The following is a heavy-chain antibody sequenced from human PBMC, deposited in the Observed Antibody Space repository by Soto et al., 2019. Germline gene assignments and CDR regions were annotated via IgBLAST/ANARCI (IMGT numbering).Heavy chain of an antibody. V-gene: IGHV3-30-3*01. CDR3: ARRGGQSDY. J-gene: IGHJ4*02. Sequence: GGSLRLSCAASGFTFSSYAMHWVRQAPGKGLEWVAVISYDGSNKYYADSVKGRFTISRDNSKNTLYLQMNSLRAEDTAVYYCARRGGQSDYWGQGTLVTVSS. CDR2: ISYDGSNK. CDR1: GFTFSSYA. D-gene: IGHD3-16*01.